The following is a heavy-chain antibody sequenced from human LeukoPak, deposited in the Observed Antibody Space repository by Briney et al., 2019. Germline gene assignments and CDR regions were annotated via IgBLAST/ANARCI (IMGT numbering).Heavy chain of an antibody. Sequence: TGGSLRLSCAASGFTFSSHAMSWVRQAPGKGLEWVSAISDSGDITYYSDSVKGRFTVSRDNSKNTLYLQMNSLRAEDTAVYYCAEGGYDQDFDYWGQGALVTVSS. J-gene: IGHJ4*02. CDR3: AEGGYDQDFDY. CDR2: ISDSGDIT. V-gene: IGHV3-23*01. CDR1: GFTFSSHA. D-gene: IGHD5-12*01.